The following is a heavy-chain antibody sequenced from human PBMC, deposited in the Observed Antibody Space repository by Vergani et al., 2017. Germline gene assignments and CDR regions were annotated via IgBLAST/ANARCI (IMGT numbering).Heavy chain of an antibody. CDR3: ARDLGYYGSGKTSAFDI. Sequence: QVQLVESGGGVVQPGRSLRLSCAASGFTFSSSAMHWVRQAPGKGLEWVAVISYDGSNKYYADSVKGRFTISRDNSKNTLYLQMNSLRAEDTAVYYCARDLGYYGSGKTSAFDIWGQGTMVTVSS. V-gene: IGHV3-30-3*01. J-gene: IGHJ3*02. D-gene: IGHD3-10*01. CDR2: ISYDGSNK. CDR1: GFTFSSSA.